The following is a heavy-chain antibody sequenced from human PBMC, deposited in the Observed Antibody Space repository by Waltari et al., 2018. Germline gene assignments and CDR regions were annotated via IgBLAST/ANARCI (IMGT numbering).Heavy chain of an antibody. D-gene: IGHD2-21*02. J-gene: IGHJ4*02. CDR2: ISSDGSFK. Sequence: VQLVESGGGVVQPGRSLRLSCSASGFSFSNSDMQWVRQAPGKGLEWVAVISSDGSFKYSLDSLRGRFSISRDNSRNTLYLQIYSLRTDDTAVYYCARNQMTHKSIQYYFDSWGQGTLVSVSS. CDR3: ARNQMTHKSIQYYFDS. V-gene: IGHV3-30*03. CDR1: GFSFSNSD.